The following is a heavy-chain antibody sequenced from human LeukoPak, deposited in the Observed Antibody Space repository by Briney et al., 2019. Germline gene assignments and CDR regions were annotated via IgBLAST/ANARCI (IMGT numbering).Heavy chain of an antibody. CDR2: IRWDGGST. V-gene: IGHV3-43*01. J-gene: IGHJ4*02. CDR3: AKGGSGSQYYFDY. CDR1: GFTFDDYT. D-gene: IGHD3-3*01. Sequence: GGSLRLSCAASGFTFDDYTMPWVRQAPGKGLEWVSLIRWDGGSTYYVDSVKGRFTISRDNSKNSLYLQMNSLRTEDTALYYCAKGGSGSQYYFDYWGQGTLVTVSS.